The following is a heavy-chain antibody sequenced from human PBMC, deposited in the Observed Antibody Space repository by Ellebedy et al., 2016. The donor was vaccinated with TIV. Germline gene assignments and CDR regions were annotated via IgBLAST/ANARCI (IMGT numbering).Heavy chain of an antibody. CDR1: GYTFINYG. Sequence: AASVKVSCKASGYTFINYGFIWVRQAPGHGLEWMGWINTYNGNRNYAQKLQGRLPMTTDTSTGTAYMELRSLISDDTAVYYCARYRLGEGSGYEFFDYWGQGTLVTVSS. CDR3: ARYRLGEGSGYEFFDY. D-gene: IGHD5-12*01. V-gene: IGHV1-18*04. J-gene: IGHJ4*02. CDR2: INTYNGNR.